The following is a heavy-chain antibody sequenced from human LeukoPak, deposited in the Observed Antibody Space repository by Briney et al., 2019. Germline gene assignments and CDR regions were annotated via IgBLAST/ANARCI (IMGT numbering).Heavy chain of an antibody. J-gene: IGHJ4*02. CDR3: ARGGSSGWFDFDY. CDR1: GGSISSYY. D-gene: IGHD6-19*01. Sequence: PSETLSLTCTVSGGSISSYYWSWIRQPPGKGLEWIGYIYYSGSTNYNPSLKSRVTISVDTSKDQFSLKLTSVTAADTAVYYCARGGSSGWFDFDYWGQGTLVTVSS. V-gene: IGHV4-59*01. CDR2: IYYSGST.